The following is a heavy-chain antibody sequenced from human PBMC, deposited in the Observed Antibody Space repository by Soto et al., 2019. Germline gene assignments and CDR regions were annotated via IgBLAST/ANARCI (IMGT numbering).Heavy chain of an antibody. V-gene: IGHV1-18*01. CDR1: GYTFTSYG. D-gene: IGHD1-1*01. J-gene: IGHJ4*02. CDR3: ARGRYGDY. Sequence: QVHLVQSGAEVKKPGASVKVSCKCSGYTFTSYGITWVRQAPGQGLEWMGWISAHDGNTNYAQKLQGRVTVPRDTSTSTAYMELRSLKSDDTAVYYCARGRYGDYWGQGALVTVSS. CDR2: ISAHDGNT.